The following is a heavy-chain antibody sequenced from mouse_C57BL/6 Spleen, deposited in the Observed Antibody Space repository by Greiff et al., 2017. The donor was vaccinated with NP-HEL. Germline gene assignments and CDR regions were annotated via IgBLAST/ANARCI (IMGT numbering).Heavy chain of an antibody. J-gene: IGHJ3*01. Sequence: VQLQQSGPELVKPGASVKISCKASGYTFTDYYMNWVKQSHGKSLEWIGDINPNNGGTSYNQKFKGKATLTVDKSSSTAYMELRSLTSEDSAVYYCARSGYRVRFAYWGQGTLVTVSA. CDR2: INPNNGGT. CDR3: ARSGYRVRFAY. CDR1: GYTFTDYY. D-gene: IGHD3-1*01. V-gene: IGHV1-26*01.